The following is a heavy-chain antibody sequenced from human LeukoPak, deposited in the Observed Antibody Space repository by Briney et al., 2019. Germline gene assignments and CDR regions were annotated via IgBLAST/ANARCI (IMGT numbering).Heavy chain of an antibody. D-gene: IGHD4-17*01. CDR2: IYTSGST. CDR1: GGSISGGSYY. V-gene: IGHV4-61*02. Sequence: SETLSLTCTVSGGSISGGSYYWSWIRQPAGKGLEWIGRIYTSGSTNYNPSLKSRVTISVDTSKNQFSLKLSSVAAADTGVYYCARESETTVTSGDYFDYWGQGTLVTVSS. J-gene: IGHJ4*02. CDR3: ARESETTVTSGDYFDY.